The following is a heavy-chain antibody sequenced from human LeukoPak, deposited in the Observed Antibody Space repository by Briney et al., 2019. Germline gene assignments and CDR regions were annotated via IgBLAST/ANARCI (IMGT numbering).Heavy chain of an antibody. CDR3: AKDYSVGVFAPSDWLDP. V-gene: IGHV3-30*02. CDR2: IRYDGVNK. CDR1: GFTFSNYG. D-gene: IGHD3-16*02. Sequence: GSLKLSCAASGFTFSNYGIHWVRQAPGKGLEWVAFIRYDGVNKYYADSVQGRFTISRDNSKNNVYLQMNSLGTEDTAVYYCAKDYSVGVFAPSDWLDPWGQGTLVTVSS. J-gene: IGHJ5*02.